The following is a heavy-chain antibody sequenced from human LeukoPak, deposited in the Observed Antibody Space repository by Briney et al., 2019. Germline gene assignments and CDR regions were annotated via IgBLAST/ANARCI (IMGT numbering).Heavy chain of an antibody. D-gene: IGHD3-16*01. Sequence: PSQTLSLTCTVSGGSISSGDYYWHWIRQPPGKGLKWIGYIYYSGSTYYNPSLKSRVTISVDTSKSQFSLKLSSVTAADTAVYYCARLRGYYFDYWGQGTLVTVSS. J-gene: IGHJ4*02. CDR2: IYYSGST. CDR1: GGSISSGDYY. CDR3: ARLRGYYFDY. V-gene: IGHV4-30-4*08.